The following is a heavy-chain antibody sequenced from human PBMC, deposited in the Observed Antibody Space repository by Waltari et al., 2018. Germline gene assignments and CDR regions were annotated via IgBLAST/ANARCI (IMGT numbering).Heavy chain of an antibody. CDR3: ARGKVRYCSSTSCYEGGWFDP. V-gene: IGHV4-31*01. D-gene: IGHD2-2*01. J-gene: IGHJ5*02. CDR2: IYYSGST. CDR1: GGSISSGGYY. Sequence: QVQLQESGPGLVKPSQTLSLTCTVSGGSISSGGYYWSWIRQHPGQGLEWIGYIYYSGSTYYNPSLKSLVTISVDTSKNQFSLKLSSVTAADTAVYYCARGKVRYCSSTSCYEGGWFDPWGQGTLVTVSS.